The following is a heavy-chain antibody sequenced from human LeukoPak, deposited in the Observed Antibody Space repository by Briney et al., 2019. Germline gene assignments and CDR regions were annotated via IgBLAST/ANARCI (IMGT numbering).Heavy chain of an antibody. V-gene: IGHV3-33*01. D-gene: IGHD3-22*01. CDR3: ARLPVAYYYDSSGYYDDAFDI. CDR2: IWYDGSNK. J-gene: IGHJ3*02. Sequence: GGSLRLSCAASGFTFSSYGMHWVRQAPGKGLEWVAVIWYDGSNKYYADSVKGRFTISRDNSKNTLYLQMNSLRAEDTAVYYCARLPVAYYYDSSGYYDDAFDIWGQGTMVTVSS. CDR1: GFTFSSYG.